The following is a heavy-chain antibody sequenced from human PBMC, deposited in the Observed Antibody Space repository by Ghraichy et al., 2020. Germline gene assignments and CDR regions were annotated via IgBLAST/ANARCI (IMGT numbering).Heavy chain of an antibody. J-gene: IGHJ4*02. CDR2: INPNSGGT. V-gene: IGHV1-2*02. Sequence: ASVKVSCKASGYTFTGYYMHWVRQAPGQGLEWMGWINPNSGGTNYAQKFQGRVIMTRDTSISTAYMELSRLRSDDTAVYYCARDMAVAGTGFDYWGQGTLVTVSS. D-gene: IGHD6-19*01. CDR3: ARDMAVAGTGFDY. CDR1: GYTFTGYY.